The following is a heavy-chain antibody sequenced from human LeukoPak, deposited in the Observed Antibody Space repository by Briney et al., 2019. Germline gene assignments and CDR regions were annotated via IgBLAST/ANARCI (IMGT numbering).Heavy chain of an antibody. J-gene: IGHJ5*02. D-gene: IGHD6-19*01. CDR2: IYHSGST. Sequence: SSGTLSLTCAVSGGSISSSNWWSWVRQPPGKGLEWIGEIYHSGSTNYNPSLKSRVTISVDKSKNQFSLKLSSVTAADTAVYYCAREEQWLAHNWFDPWGQGTLVTVSS. CDR1: GGSISSSNW. CDR3: AREEQWLAHNWFDP. V-gene: IGHV4-4*02.